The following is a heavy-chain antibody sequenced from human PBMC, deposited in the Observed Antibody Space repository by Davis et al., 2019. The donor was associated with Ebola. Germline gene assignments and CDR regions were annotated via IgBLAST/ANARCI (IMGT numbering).Heavy chain of an antibody. CDR1: GYTFTGYY. CDR2: INPSGGST. V-gene: IGHV1-46*01. CDR3: ARGSDIVVVPAAKFNGDFDL. Sequence: ASVKVSCKASGYTFTGYYMHWVRQAPGQGLEWMGIINPSGGSTSYAQKFQGRVTMTRDTSTSTAYMELSRLRSDDTAVYYCARGSDIVVVPAAKFNGDFDLWGRGTLVTVSS. J-gene: IGHJ2*01. D-gene: IGHD2-2*01.